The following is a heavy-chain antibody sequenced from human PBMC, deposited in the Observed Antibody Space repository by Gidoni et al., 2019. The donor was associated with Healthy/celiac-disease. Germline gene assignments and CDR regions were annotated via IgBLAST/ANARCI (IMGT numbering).Heavy chain of an antibody. CDR3: AREVAGLIDY. CDR1: GGSISRSSYY. J-gene: IGHJ4*02. D-gene: IGHD6-19*01. CDR2: IYYSGST. Sequence: QLQLQESGPGLVKPSETLSLTCTVSGGSISRSSYYWGWIRQPPGKGLEWIGSIYYSGSTYYNPSLKSRVTISVDTSKNQFSLKLSSVTAADTAVYYCAREVAGLIDYWGQGTLVTVSS. V-gene: IGHV4-39*01.